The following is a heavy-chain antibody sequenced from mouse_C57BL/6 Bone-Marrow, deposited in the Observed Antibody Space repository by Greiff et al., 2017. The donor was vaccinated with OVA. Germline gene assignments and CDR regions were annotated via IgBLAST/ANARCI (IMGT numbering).Heavy chain of an antibody. CDR3: AREGYYYGSLYYAMDY. J-gene: IGHJ4*01. CDR1: GYTFTNYW. D-gene: IGHD1-1*01. V-gene: IGHV1-63*01. CDR2: IYPGGGYT. Sequence: QVQLQQSGAELVRPGPSVKMSCKASGYTFTNYWIGWAKQRPGHGLEWIGDIYPGGGYTNYNEKFKGKATLTADKSSSTAYMQFSSLTSEDSAIYYCAREGYYYGSLYYAMDYWGQGTSVTVSS.